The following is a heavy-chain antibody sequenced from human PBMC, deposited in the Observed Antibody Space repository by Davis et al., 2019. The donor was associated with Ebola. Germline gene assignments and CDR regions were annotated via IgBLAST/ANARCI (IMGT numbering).Heavy chain of an antibody. CDR2: IVVGSGNT. D-gene: IGHD3-3*01. Sequence: AASVKVSCKASGFTFTSSAMQWVRQARGQRLEWIGWIVVGSGNTSYAQKFQGRVTMTRDTSTSTVYMELSSLRSEDTAVYYCARGGEGFLEWLAWFDPWGQGTLVTVSS. CDR1: GFTFTSSA. V-gene: IGHV1-58*02. J-gene: IGHJ5*02. CDR3: ARGGEGFLEWLAWFDP.